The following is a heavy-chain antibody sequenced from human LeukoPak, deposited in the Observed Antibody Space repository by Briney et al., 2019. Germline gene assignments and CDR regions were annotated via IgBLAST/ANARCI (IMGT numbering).Heavy chain of an antibody. Sequence: GGSLRLSCAASGFTFSTHSMRGVGQAPGKGLEWVSYISSSSSTIYYADSVKGRFTISRDNAKNSLYLQMNSLRDQNTAVYYCARDLKGRYRSGNWFDPWGQGTLVTVSS. V-gene: IGHV3-48*02. J-gene: IGHJ5*02. CDR2: ISSSSSTI. D-gene: IGHD3-10*01. CDR3: ARDLKGRYRSGNWFDP. CDR1: GFTFSTHS.